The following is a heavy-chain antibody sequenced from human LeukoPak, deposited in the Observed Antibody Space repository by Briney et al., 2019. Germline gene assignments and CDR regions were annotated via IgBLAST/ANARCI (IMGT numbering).Heavy chain of an antibody. J-gene: IGHJ4*02. CDR3: VKVAKYYYGSETYYFFEH. CDR2: INQDGTEK. V-gene: IGHV3-7*01. Sequence: PGWSLRLSCKTSGVTFGDTALTWVRQAPGKGLEWMANINQDGTEKYYVDSVKGRFTISRDNAKNSLDLQMNSLRVEDTGIYYCVKVAKYYYGSETYYFFEHWGQGTPVTASS. D-gene: IGHD3-10*01. CDR1: GVTFGDTA.